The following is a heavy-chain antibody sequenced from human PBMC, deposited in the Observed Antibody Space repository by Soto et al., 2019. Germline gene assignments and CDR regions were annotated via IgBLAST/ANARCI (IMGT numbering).Heavy chain of an antibody. J-gene: IGHJ6*03. CDR2: ITTSGGNT. Sequence: EVQLLESGGGLVQPGGSLRLSCAASGFTFSTYAMSWVRQAPGKGLEWVSTITTSGGNTSYADSVQGRFTISRDNPKNTLYPQMNSLRAEDTAVYYCAGRYCTNGVCYTNYYYYIDVWGKGTTVTVSS. D-gene: IGHD2-8*01. CDR3: AGRYCTNGVCYTNYYYYIDV. CDR1: GFTFSTYA. V-gene: IGHV3-23*01.